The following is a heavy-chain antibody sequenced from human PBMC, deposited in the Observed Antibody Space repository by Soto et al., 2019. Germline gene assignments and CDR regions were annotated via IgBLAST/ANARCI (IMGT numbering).Heavy chain of an antibody. Sequence: QVQVVESGGGVVQPGRSLRLSCAASGFTFSSYAMHWVRQAPGKGLEWVAVISYDGNNKYYADSVKGRFTISRDNSKNTLYLQMNSLRAEDTAVYYCARPRARGNYYYYSGMDVWGQGTTVTVSS. D-gene: IGHD3-16*01. CDR1: GFTFSSYA. V-gene: IGHV3-30-3*01. CDR3: ARPRARGNYYYYSGMDV. CDR2: ISYDGNNK. J-gene: IGHJ6*02.